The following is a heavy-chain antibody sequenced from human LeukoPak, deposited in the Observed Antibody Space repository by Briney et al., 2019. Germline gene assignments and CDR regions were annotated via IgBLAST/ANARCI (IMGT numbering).Heavy chain of an antibody. CDR2: ISYDGSNK. J-gene: IGHJ4*02. V-gene: IGHV3-30*18. CDR1: GFTFSSYG. Sequence: PGRSLRLSCAASGFTFSSYGMHWVRQAPGKGLEWVAVISYDGSNKYYADSVKGRFTISRDNSKNTLYLQMNSLRAEDTAVYYCAKDRREYSYGSFDYRGQGTLVTVSS. D-gene: IGHD5-18*01. CDR3: AKDRREYSYGSFDY.